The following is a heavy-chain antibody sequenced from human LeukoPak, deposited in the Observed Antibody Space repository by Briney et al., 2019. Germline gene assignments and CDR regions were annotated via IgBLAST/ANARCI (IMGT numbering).Heavy chain of an antibody. CDR2: INPNSGGT. CDR3: ARDPITMVRGVIYYFDY. D-gene: IGHD3-10*01. Sequence: ASVKVSCKASGYTFTGYYMHWVRQAPGQGLEWMGWINPNSGGTNYAQKFQGRVTMTRDTSISTAYMELRSLRSDDTAVYYCARDPITMVRGVIYYFDYWGQGTLVTVSS. J-gene: IGHJ4*02. V-gene: IGHV1-2*02. CDR1: GYTFTGYY.